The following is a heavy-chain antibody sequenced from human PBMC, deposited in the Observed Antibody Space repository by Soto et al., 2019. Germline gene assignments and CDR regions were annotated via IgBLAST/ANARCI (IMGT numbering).Heavy chain of an antibody. J-gene: IGHJ3*02. CDR3: ARTWGSSWAKHAAFDI. CDR1: GYSFTRYW. CDR2: IYPGDSDT. V-gene: IGHV5-51*03. D-gene: IGHD6-13*01. Sequence: GQSLKISCKGSGYSFTRYWIGWVRQMPGKGLEWMGIIYPGDSDTRYSPSFQGQVTISADKSISTAYLQWSSLKASDTAMYYCARTWGSSWAKHAAFDIWGQGTMVT.